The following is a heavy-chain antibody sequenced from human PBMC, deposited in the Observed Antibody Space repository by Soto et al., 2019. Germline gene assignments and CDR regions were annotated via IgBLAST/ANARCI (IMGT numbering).Heavy chain of an antibody. D-gene: IGHD3-3*01. CDR2: IIPIFGTA. Sequence: ASVKVSCKASGGTFSSYAISWVRQAPGQGLEWMGGIIPIFGTANYAQKFQGRVTITADESTSTAYMELSSLRSEDTAVYYCARGDFGVATSHYYYGMDVWGQGTTVTVSS. CDR1: GGTFSSYA. V-gene: IGHV1-69*13. J-gene: IGHJ6*02. CDR3: ARGDFGVATSHYYYGMDV.